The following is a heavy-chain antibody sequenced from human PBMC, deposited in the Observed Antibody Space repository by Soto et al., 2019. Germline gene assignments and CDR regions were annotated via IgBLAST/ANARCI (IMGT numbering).Heavy chain of an antibody. CDR1: GYTFTTSYD. V-gene: IGHV1-8*01. CDR3: AIDREHYYDSSGYRDAFDI. Sequence: ASVKVSCKASGYTFTTSYDISWVRQATGQGLEWMGWMSPNNGSTNYVQKFQGRVTMTRNTSISTAYIELSSLRSEDTAVYYCAIDREHYYDSSGYRDAFDIWGQGTMVTVSS. J-gene: IGHJ3*02. CDR2: MSPNNGST. D-gene: IGHD3-22*01.